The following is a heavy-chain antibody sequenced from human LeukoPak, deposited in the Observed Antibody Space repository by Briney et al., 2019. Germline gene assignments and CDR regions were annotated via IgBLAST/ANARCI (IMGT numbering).Heavy chain of an antibody. CDR3: AKVDWYLDL. Sequence: GGSLRLSCAGSAFTFSSYWMSWVRQAPGKGLEWVAFIRFDGINKYYADSVKGRFTISRDNSKNTLYLQMNSLRPEDTAVYYCAKVDWYLDLWGHGTLITVSS. J-gene: IGHJ2*01. V-gene: IGHV3-30*02. CDR1: AFTFSSYW. CDR2: IRFDGINK.